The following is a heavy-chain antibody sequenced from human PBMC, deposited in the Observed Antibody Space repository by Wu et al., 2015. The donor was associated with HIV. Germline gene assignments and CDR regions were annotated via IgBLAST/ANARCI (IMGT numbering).Heavy chain of an antibody. Sequence: QVQLVQSGAEVKKPGSSVKVSCKASGGSFSDYGFSWVRQAPGQGLEWMGRINPIFGTANYAQKFQGRVTITADESTSTAYMELSSLRSEDTAVYYCAREGPLVVVADTPYFDYWGQGTLVTVSS. V-gene: IGHV1-69*13. CDR2: INPIFGTA. CDR3: AREGPLVVVADTPYFDY. J-gene: IGHJ4*02. CDR1: GGSFSDYG. D-gene: IGHD2-15*01.